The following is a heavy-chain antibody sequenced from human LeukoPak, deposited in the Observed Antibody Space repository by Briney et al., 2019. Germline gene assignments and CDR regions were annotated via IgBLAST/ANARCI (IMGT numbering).Heavy chain of an antibody. D-gene: IGHD6-13*01. CDR2: ISSSGSTI. Sequence: GGSLRLSCAASGFTFSDYYMSWIRQAPGKGLEWVSYISSSGSTIYYADSVKGRFTISRDNVKNSLYLQMNSLRAEDTAVYYCAREGTAIIAEPYYFDYWGQGTLATVSS. J-gene: IGHJ4*02. V-gene: IGHV3-11*01. CDR3: AREGTAIIAEPYYFDY. CDR1: GFTFSDYY.